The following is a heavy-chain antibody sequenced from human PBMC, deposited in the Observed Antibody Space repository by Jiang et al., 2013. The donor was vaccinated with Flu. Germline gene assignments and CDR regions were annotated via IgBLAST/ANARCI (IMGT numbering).Heavy chain of an antibody. CDR3: ARSGATRLNWFDP. Sequence: EVQLLESGGGLGQPGGSLRLSCAASQFTFNSYAMSWVRQVPGKGLEWVSGISAGSGATFYADSVKGRFTISRDNSKNTLYLQMNSLRAEDTAVYYCARSGATRLNWFDPWGQEPWSPSPQ. D-gene: IGHD1-26*01. J-gene: IGHJ5*02. CDR2: ISAGSGAT. V-gene: IGHV3-23*01. CDR1: QFTFNSYA.